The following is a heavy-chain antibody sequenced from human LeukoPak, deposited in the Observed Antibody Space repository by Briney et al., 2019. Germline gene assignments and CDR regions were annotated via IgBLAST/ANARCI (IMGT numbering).Heavy chain of an antibody. D-gene: IGHD6-13*01. CDR3: AKGSPAAAGIVDY. Sequence: SETLSLTCTVSGGSISSSSYYWGWIRQPPGKGLEWIGYIYYSGSTIYNPSLKSRVTISVDTSKNQFSLKLNFVTAADTAVYYCAKGSPAAAGIVDYWGQGTLVTVSS. CDR1: GGSISSSSYY. CDR2: IYYSGST. J-gene: IGHJ4*02. V-gene: IGHV4-61*05.